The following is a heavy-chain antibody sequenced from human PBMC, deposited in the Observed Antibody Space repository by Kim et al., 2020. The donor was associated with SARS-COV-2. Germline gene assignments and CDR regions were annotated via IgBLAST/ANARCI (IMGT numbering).Heavy chain of an antibody. J-gene: IGHJ6*02. D-gene: IGHD5-18*01. Sequence: SETLSLTCTVSGGSISSSSYYWGWIRQPPGKGLEWIGSIYYSGSTYYNPSLKSRVTISVDTSKNQFSLKLSSVTAADTAADYCARHPRGWLGAYTAMARTSYYGMDVWGQGTTVTVSS. CDR3: ARHPRGWLGAYTAMARTSYYGMDV. CDR2: IYYSGST. V-gene: IGHV4-39*01. CDR1: GGSISSSSYY.